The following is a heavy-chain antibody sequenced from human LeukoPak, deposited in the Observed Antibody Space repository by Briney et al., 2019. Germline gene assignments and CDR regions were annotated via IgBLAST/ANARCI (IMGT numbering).Heavy chain of an antibody. V-gene: IGHV3-23*01. J-gene: IGHJ4*02. D-gene: IGHD5-24*01. CDR2: ISSSGGNT. CDR1: GFTFSSYA. Sequence: GGSLRLSCAASGFTFSSYAMSWVRQAPGKGLEWVSVISSSGGNTYYTDSVKGRFTVSRDISKNTLYLQMNSLRAEDTALYYCAKARRDGYNLFDYWGRGTLVTVSS. CDR3: AKARRDGYNLFDY.